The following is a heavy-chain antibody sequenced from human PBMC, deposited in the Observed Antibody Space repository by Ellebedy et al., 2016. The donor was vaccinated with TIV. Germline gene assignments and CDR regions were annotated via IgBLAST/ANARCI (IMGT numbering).Heavy chain of an antibody. CDR2: ISSGSSSI. CDR3: ARDFRQWLAQGDALDV. J-gene: IGHJ6*02. Sequence: PGGSLRLSCSASGFTFSGFGMHWVRQAPGKGLEWISYISSGSSSIYYADSVKGRFTITRDNDKNLLYLQMSSLRVEDTAVYYCARDFRQWLAQGDALDVWGQGTTVTVSS. CDR1: GFTFSGFG. D-gene: IGHD6-19*01. V-gene: IGHV3-48*01.